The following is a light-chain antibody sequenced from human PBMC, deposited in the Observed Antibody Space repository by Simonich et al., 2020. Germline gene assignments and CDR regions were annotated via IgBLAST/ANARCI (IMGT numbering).Light chain of an antibody. Sequence: QSALTQPASVSGAPGQSITISCTGTSSDVGGYNYVSWYQQHPGKAPKLMIYDVSKRPSGVSNRFSGSMSGNTASLTISGLQAEDEADYYCSSYTSSSTLWVFGGGTKLTVL. CDR3: SSYTSSSTLWV. CDR1: SSDVGGYNY. CDR2: DVS. J-gene: IGLJ3*02. V-gene: IGLV2-14*01.